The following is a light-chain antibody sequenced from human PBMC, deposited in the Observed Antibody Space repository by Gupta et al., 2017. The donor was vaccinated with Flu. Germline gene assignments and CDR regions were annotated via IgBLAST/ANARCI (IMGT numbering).Light chain of an antibody. CDR1: NSNIVCNP. CDR2: ENN. CDR3: GAWDSTCNVYV. J-gene: IGLJ3*02. V-gene: IGLV1-51*02. Sequence: VISSCSGSNSNIVCNPLSGYQQLTGTATKLLLYENNKRPSGIPDRFSGSKSGTSATLGITGLETGDEADYHWGAWDSTCNVYVFGGGTKVTVL.